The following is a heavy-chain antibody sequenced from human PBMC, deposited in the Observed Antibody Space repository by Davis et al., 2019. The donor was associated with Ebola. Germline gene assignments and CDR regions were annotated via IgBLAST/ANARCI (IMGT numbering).Heavy chain of an antibody. CDR2: IKSKTDGGTT. D-gene: IGHD3-16*02. CDR1: GFTFSNAW. CDR3: TTRSGVWGSYRYYYYYGMDV. V-gene: IGHV3-15*07. J-gene: IGHJ6*02. Sequence: PGGSLRLSCAASGFTFSNAWMNWVRQAPGKGLEWVGRIKSKTDGGTTDYAAPVKGRFTISRDDSKNTLYLQMNSLKAEDTAVYYCTTRSGVWGSYRYYYYYGMDVWGQGTTVTVSS.